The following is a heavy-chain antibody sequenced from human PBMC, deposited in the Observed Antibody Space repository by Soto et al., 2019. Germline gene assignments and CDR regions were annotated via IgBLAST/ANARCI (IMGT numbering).Heavy chain of an antibody. J-gene: IGHJ4*02. CDR3: ARDLSADY. V-gene: IGHV4-61*08. D-gene: IGHD3-10*01. CDR1: VGPASGGGTS. CDR2: IFYSGRP. Sequence: QLRESAPGLWKPSGTLPPTGPVPVGPASGGGTSGSGIRQPPGKGLEWIGYIFYSGRPNYNPSLKSRVTISVDTSKNQFSLKLSSVTAADTAVYYCARDLSADYWGQGTLVTVSS.